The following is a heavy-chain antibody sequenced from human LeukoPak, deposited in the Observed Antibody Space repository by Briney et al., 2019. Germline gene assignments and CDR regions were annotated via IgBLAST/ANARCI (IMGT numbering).Heavy chain of an antibody. CDR1: GGAFSSYA. Sequence: ASVKVSCKASGGAFSSYAISWVRQAPGQGLEWMGGIIPIFGTANYAQKFQGRVTITADESTSTAYMELGSLRSEDTAVYYCARGLVDTAMVIRNWGQGTLVTVSS. CDR3: ARGLVDTAMVIRN. CDR2: IIPIFGTA. D-gene: IGHD5-18*01. V-gene: IGHV1-69*13. J-gene: IGHJ4*02.